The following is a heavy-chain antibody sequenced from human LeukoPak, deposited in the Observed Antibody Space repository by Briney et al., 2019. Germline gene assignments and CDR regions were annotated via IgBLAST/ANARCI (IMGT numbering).Heavy chain of an antibody. J-gene: IGHJ3*02. CDR3: AIVLLWFGELGAFDI. CDR2: INTNTGNP. Sequence: GASVKVSCKASGYTFTSYAMNWVRQAPGQGLEWMGWINTNTGNPTYAQGFTGRFVFSLDTSVSTAYLQISSLKAEDTAVYYCAIVLLWFGELGAFDIWGQGTMVTVSS. D-gene: IGHD3-10*01. CDR1: GYTFTSYA. V-gene: IGHV7-4-1*02.